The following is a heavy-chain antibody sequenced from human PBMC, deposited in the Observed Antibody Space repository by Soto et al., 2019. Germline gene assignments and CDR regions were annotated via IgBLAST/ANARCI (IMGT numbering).Heavy chain of an antibody. Sequence: PGGSLRLSCAASGFTFSSYAMSWVRQAPGKGLEWVSAIGGSGGSTYYADSVKGRFTISRDNSKNTLYLQMNSLRAEDTAVYYCAKGVGALPNMDVWGKGTTVTVSS. V-gene: IGHV3-23*01. CDR3: AKGVGALPNMDV. CDR1: GFTFSSYA. J-gene: IGHJ6*03. D-gene: IGHD3-10*01. CDR2: IGGSGGST.